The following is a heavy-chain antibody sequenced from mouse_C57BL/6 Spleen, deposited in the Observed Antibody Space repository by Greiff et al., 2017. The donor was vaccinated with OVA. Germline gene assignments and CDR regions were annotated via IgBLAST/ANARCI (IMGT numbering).Heavy chain of an antibody. V-gene: IGHV14-2*01. J-gene: IGHJ2*01. CDR1: GFNIKDYY. D-gene: IGHD1-1*01. Sequence: VQLQQSGAELVKPGASVKLSCTASGFNIKDYYMHWVNQRTEQGLEWIGRIDPADGETKYAPKFQGQATITADTSSNTAYLQLSSLTSEDTAVYYCTRRSFSTTVVDYWGQGTTLTVSS. CDR3: TRRSFSTTVVDY. CDR2: IDPADGET.